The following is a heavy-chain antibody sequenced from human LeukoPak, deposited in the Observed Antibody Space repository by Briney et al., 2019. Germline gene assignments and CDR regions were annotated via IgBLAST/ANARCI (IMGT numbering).Heavy chain of an antibody. CDR1: GYTFTSYG. D-gene: IGHD3-10*01. V-gene: IGHV1-69*13. J-gene: IGHJ6*02. Sequence: ASVKVSCKASGYTFTSYGISWVRQAPGQGLEWMGGIIPIFGTANYAQKFQGRVTISADESTSTAYMELSSLRSEDTAVYYCARSVVRGVIISPDYYYGMDVWGQGTTVTVSS. CDR2: IIPIFGTA. CDR3: ARSVVRGVIISPDYYYGMDV.